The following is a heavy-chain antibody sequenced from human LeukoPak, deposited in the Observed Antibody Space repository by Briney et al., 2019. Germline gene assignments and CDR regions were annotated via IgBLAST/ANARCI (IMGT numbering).Heavy chain of an antibody. CDR3: ARALDYDFWSGYYLSNY. D-gene: IGHD3-3*01. J-gene: IGHJ4*02. CDR2: ISSSSSTI. CDR1: GFTFSSCS. Sequence: GGSLRLSCAASGFTFSSCSMNWVRQAPGKGLEWVSYISSSSSTIYYADSVKGRFTISRDNAKNSLYLQMNSLRAEDTAVYYCARALDYDFWSGYYLSNYWGQGALVTVSS. V-gene: IGHV3-48*01.